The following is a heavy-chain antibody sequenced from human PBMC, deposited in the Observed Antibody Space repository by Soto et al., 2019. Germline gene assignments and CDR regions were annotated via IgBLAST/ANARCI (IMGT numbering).Heavy chain of an antibody. D-gene: IGHD3-16*02. CDR2: IYYSGST. J-gene: IGHJ5*02. V-gene: IGHV4-30-4*01. CDR1: GGSISSGDYY. CDR3: AGLQSMRLSGLDP. Sequence: QVQLQESGPGLVKPSQPLSLTCTVSGGSISSGDYYWSWIRQPPGKGLEWIGYIYYSGSTYYNPSLKSRVTISVDTSKNQFSLKLSSVTAADTAVYYCAGLQSMRLSGLDPWGQGTLVTVSS.